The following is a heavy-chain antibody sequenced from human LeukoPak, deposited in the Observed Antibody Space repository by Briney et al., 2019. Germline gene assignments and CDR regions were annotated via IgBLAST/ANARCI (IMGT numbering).Heavy chain of an antibody. CDR1: GLSFSNYW. CDR3: ASAYTYVRLGDH. V-gene: IGHV3-74*01. CDR2: TNLHGTAV. D-gene: IGHD3-16*01. Sequence: GGSLRLSCEVSGLSFSNYWMHWVRQAPGKGLVWVARTNLHGTAVDYADSVKGRFIISRDNAKNTLFLQMNSLRVEDTAVYYCASAYTYVRLGDHWGQGTLVTVSS. J-gene: IGHJ4*01.